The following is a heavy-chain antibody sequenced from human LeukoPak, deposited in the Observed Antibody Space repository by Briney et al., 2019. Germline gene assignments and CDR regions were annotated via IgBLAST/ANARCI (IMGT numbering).Heavy chain of an antibody. Sequence: PGGSLRLSCAASGSTFSSYGMHWVRQAPGKGLEWVAVISYDGSNKYYADPVKGRFTISRDNSKNTLYLQMNSLRAEDTAVYYCAKELRGYSYGLRNNWFDPWGQGTLVTVSS. J-gene: IGHJ5*02. CDR3: AKELRGYSYGLRNNWFDP. V-gene: IGHV3-30*18. CDR1: GSTFSSYG. D-gene: IGHD5-18*01. CDR2: ISYDGSNK.